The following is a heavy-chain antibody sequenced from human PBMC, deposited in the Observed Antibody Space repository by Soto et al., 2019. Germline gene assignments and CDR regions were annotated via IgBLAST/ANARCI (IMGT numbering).Heavy chain of an antibody. J-gene: IGHJ5*02. D-gene: IGHD6-19*01. CDR3: ARDPSNTSGYRIYFDA. Sequence: VKVSCKTSGYSFTTHAITWVRQAPGQGLEWMGWISTYNGDTNYAQKFQGRVTLTKDTSTSTAYMELRSLRSDDTAVYYCARDPSNTSGYRIYFDAWGQGTLVTVSS. CDR1: GYSFTTHA. V-gene: IGHV1-18*04. CDR2: ISTYNGDT.